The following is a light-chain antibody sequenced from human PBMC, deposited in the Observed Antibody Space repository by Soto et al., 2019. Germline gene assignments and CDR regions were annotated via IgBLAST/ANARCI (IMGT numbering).Light chain of an antibody. V-gene: IGKV4-1*01. CDR2: WAS. CDR3: QQYYNAPQS. J-gene: IGKJ1*01. CDR1: QSILYSPNNKNY. Sequence: DIVMTQSPDSLAVSLGERATINCKSSQSILYSPNNKNYLAWYQQKPGQPPKLLIYWASTRESGVPDRFSGSGSGTDFTLTISSLQAEDVAVYSCQQYYNAPQSFGQGTKVEIK.